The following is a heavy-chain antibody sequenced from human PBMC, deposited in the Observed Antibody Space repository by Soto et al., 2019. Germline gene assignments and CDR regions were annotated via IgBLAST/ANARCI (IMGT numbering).Heavy chain of an antibody. V-gene: IGHV3-48*02. D-gene: IGHD3-16*02. J-gene: IGHJ6*02. CDR1: GFTFSSYS. CDR3: ARDESIMITFGGVIPSGLSYYGMDV. Sequence: GGSLRLSCAASGFTFSSYSMNWVRQAPGKGLEWVSYISSSSSTIYYADSVKGRFTISRDNAKNSLYLQMNSLRDEDTAVYYCARDESIMITFGGVIPSGLSYYGMDVWGQGTTVTVSS. CDR2: ISSSSSTI.